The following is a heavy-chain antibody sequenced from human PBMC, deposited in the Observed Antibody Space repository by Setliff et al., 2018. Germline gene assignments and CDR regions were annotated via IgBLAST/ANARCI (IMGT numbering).Heavy chain of an antibody. CDR1: GCTFTGYY. J-gene: IGHJ4*02. CDR3: ARRGMSSSWFQGYFDY. CDR2: INPNSGGT. V-gene: IGHV1-2*02. Sequence: ASVKVSCKASGCTFTGYYMHWARQAPGQGLEWMGWINPNSGGTNYAQKLQGRVTMTTDTSTSTAYMELRSLRSDDTAVYYCARRGMSSSWFQGYFDYWGQGTLVTVSS. D-gene: IGHD6-13*01.